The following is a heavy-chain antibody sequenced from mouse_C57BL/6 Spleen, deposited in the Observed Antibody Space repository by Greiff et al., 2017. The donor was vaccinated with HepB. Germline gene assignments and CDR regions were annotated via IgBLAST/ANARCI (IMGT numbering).Heavy chain of an antibody. Sequence: QVQLKESGAELVRPGASVTLSCKASGYTFTDYEMHWVKQTPVHGLEWIGAIDPETGGTAYNQKFKGKAILTADKSSSTAYMELRSLTSEDSAVYYCRGGELGPYYFDYWGQGTTLTVSS. J-gene: IGHJ2*01. CDR1: GYTFTDYE. V-gene: IGHV1-15*01. D-gene: IGHD4-1*01. CDR2: IDPETGGT. CDR3: RGGELGPYYFDY.